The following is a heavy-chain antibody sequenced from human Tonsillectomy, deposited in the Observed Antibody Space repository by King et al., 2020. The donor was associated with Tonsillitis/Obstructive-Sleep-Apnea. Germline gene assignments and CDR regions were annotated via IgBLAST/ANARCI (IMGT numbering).Heavy chain of an antibody. CDR3: ARDRVAAQGLIFDY. J-gene: IGHJ4*02. CDR2: FIPIFGTA. Sequence: QLVQSGAEVKKPGSSVKVSCKASGGTFSSYAISWVRQAPGQGLEWRGGFIPIFGTANYAQKFQGRVTSTADESTSTAYMELSSLRSEDTAVYYCARDRVAAQGLIFDYWGQGTLVTVSS. CDR1: GGTFSSYA. D-gene: IGHD2-15*01. V-gene: IGHV1-69*12.